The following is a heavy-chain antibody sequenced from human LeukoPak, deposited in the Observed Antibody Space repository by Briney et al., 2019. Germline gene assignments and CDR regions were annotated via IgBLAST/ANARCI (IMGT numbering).Heavy chain of an antibody. CDR3: ARDPGDPYYGMDV. CDR1: GGSISSYY. J-gene: IGHJ6*02. D-gene: IGHD3-10*01. Sequence: SETLSLTCTVSGGSISSYYRSWIRQPPGKGLEWIGYIYYSGSTNYNPSLKSRVTISVDTSKSQFSLKLSSVTAADTAVYYCARDPGDPYYGMDVWGQGTTVTVSS. V-gene: IGHV4-59*01. CDR2: IYYSGST.